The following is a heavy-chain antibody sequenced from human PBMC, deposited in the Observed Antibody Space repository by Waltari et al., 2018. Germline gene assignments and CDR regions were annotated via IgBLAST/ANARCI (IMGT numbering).Heavy chain of an antibody. J-gene: IGHJ4*02. CDR1: GGSISSSNW. CDR2: IYHSGST. Sequence: QVQLQESGPGLVKPSGTLSLTCAVSGGSISSSNWWSWVRQPPGKGLEWIGEIYHSGSTNNNPSLKSRVTISVDKSKNQCSLKLSSVTAADTAVYYCARELGVNDYGDYGYDYWGQGTLVTVSS. V-gene: IGHV4-4*02. D-gene: IGHD4-17*01. CDR3: ARELGVNDYGDYGYDY.